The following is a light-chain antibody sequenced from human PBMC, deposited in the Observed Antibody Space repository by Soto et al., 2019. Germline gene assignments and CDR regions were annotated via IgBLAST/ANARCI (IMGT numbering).Light chain of an antibody. CDR3: QQYGSSPTWT. CDR2: GAS. J-gene: IGKJ1*01. CDR1: QSVSSSY. V-gene: IGKV3-20*01. Sequence: EIVLTQSPGTLSLSPGERATLSCRASQSVSSSYLAWYQQKPGQAPRPLIYGASSRATGIPDRFSGSGSGTDITLTISRLEPEDFAVYYCQQYGSSPTWTFGQGTKVEIK.